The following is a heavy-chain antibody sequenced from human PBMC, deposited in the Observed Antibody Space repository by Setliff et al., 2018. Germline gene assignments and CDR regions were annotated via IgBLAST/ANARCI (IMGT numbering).Heavy chain of an antibody. CDR2: IRHDGSNE. CDR1: GFTSSMYG. Sequence: GGSLRLSCAASGFTSSMYGVHWVRQAPGKGLEWVAYIRHDGSNENYADSVKGRFTISRDNSRNTLFLQMNSLRAEDTGVYYCAKDTHYYASSGYYCFDYWGQGTMVTVSS. CDR3: AKDTHYYASSGYYCFDY. D-gene: IGHD3-22*01. V-gene: IGHV3-30*02. J-gene: IGHJ4*03.